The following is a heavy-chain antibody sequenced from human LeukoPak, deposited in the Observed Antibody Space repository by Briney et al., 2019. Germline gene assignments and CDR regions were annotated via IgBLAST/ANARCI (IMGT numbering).Heavy chain of an antibody. J-gene: IGHJ3*02. Sequence: SETLPLTCTVSGGSISSGGYYWSWIRQHPGKGLEWIGYIYYSGSTYYNPSLKSRVTISVDTSKNQFSLKLSSVTAADTAVYYCARDKYCSSTSCSRRVAFDIWGQGTMVTVSS. CDR1: GGSISSGGYY. V-gene: IGHV4-31*03. D-gene: IGHD2-2*01. CDR2: IYYSGST. CDR3: ARDKYCSSTSCSRRVAFDI.